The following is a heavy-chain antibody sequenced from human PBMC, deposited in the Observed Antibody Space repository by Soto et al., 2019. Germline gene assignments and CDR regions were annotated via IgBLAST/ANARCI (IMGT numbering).Heavy chain of an antibody. D-gene: IGHD2-2*03. V-gene: IGHV3-66*01. CDR2: IYSGGSA. J-gene: IGHJ4*02. CDR1: GFTVNSNY. Sequence: PGGSLRLSCAASGFTVNSNYMTWVRQAPGRGLEWVSVIYSGGSAYYADSAKGRFTISRDNSNNTLYLQMNSLRAEDTAVYYCAKDAPWIARLGYWGQGTLVTVSS. CDR3: AKDAPWIARLGY.